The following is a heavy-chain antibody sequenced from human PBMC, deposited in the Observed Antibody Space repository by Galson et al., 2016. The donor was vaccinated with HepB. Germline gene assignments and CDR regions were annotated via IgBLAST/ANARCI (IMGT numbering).Heavy chain of an antibody. D-gene: IGHD3-10*01. CDR2: TYYRSKWYN. CDR1: GDSVSSNSAA. J-gene: IGHJ4*02. V-gene: IGHV6-1*01. Sequence: CAISGDSVSSNSAAWNWIRQSPSRGLEWLGRTYYRSKWYNDYAESVKSRITINPDTSKNQFSLRLSSVTAADTAVYYSARDRSSGSGNFGYWGQGTLVTVSS. CDR3: ARDRSSGSGNFGY.